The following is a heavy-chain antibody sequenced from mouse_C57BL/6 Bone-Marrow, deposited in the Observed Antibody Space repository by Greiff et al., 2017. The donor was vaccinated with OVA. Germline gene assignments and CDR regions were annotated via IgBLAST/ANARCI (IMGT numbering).Heavy chain of an antibody. CDR1: GFTFSSYA. CDR2: ISDGGSYT. CDR3: ARDGAYYRGDY. D-gene: IGHD2-12*01. Sequence: EVQGVESGGGLVKPGGSLKLSCAASGFTFSSYAMSWVRQTPEKRLEWVATISDGGSYTYYPDNVKGRFTISRDNAKNNLYLQMSHLKSEDTAMYYCARDGAYYRGDYWGQGTSVTVSS. V-gene: IGHV5-4*01. J-gene: IGHJ4*01.